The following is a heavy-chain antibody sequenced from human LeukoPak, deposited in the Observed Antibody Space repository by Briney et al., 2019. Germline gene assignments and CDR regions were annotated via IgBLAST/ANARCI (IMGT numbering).Heavy chain of an antibody. CDR3: ATSGGFNSPRHY. CDR2: VCYNGTT. CDR1: GDSISSYF. D-gene: IGHD3-16*01. V-gene: IGHV4-59*01. Sequence: SETLSLTCTVSGDSISSYFWAWIRQPPGKGLEWIGYVCYNGTTNYNPSLRNRVAISIDTSKNQFSLKLNSATAADTAVYYCATSGGFNSPRHYWGQGTLVTVSS. J-gene: IGHJ4*02.